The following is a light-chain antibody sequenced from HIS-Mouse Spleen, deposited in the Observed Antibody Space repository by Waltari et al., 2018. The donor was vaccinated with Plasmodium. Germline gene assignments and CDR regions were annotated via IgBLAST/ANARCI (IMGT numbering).Light chain of an antibody. CDR3: AAWDDSLNGVV. Sequence: QSVLTQPPSPSGTPGQRVTISCSGSSSNIGSNTVHWYPQLPGTAPKLLIHCNNQRPSGVPDRFSGSKSGTSASLAISGLQSEDEADYYCAAWDDSLNGVVFGGGTKLTVL. CDR1: SSNIGSNT. J-gene: IGLJ2*01. CDR2: CNN. V-gene: IGLV1-44*01.